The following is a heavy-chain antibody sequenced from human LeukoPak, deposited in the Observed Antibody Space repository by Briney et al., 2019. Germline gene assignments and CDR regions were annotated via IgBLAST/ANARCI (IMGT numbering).Heavy chain of an antibody. CDR2: ISGSGDTT. V-gene: IGHV3-23*01. D-gene: IGHD5-24*01. J-gene: IGHJ4*02. Sequence: GGSLRLSCAASGFTFSSYAMSWVRQAPGKGLEWVSAISGSGDTTYYADSVKGRFTISRDNSKHTLYLQMNSLRAEDTAVYYCASKMATPDPDYWGQGTLVTVSS. CDR1: GFTFSSYA. CDR3: ASKMATPDPDY.